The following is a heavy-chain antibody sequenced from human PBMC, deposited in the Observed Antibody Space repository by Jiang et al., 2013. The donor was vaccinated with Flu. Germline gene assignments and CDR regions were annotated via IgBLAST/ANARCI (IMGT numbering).Heavy chain of an antibody. D-gene: IGHD3-10*01. Sequence: GQVTISADKSISTAYLQWSSLKASDTAMYYCARRGVLNTADAFDIWGQGTMVTVSS. V-gene: IGHV5-51*01. J-gene: IGHJ3*02. CDR3: ARRGVLNTADAFDI.